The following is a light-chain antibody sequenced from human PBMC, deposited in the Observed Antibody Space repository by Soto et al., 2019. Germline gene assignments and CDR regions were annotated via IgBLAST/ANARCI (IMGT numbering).Light chain of an antibody. V-gene: IGKV3-20*01. J-gene: IGKJ1*01. CDR3: QQYDSTPPT. CDR1: QSVNSNY. CDR2: GAS. Sequence: EIVLTQSPGTLSLSPGERATLSCRASQSVNSNYLAWYQRKPGQAPRLLIYGASNRATDIPYRFRPRGSGTDFTLPITRLDAEHFAVYYCQQYDSTPPTFGQGTKVEV.